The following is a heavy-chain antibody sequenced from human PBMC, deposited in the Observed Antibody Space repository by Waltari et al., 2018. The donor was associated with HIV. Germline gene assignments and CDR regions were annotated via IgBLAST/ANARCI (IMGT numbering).Heavy chain of an antibody. CDR3: VRDRLEGAFDI. CDR1: GYTFTGYY. CDR2: ISPNSGGT. V-gene: IGHV1-2*02. D-gene: IGHD3-3*01. Sequence: QVQLVPSGAEVKKPGASVKVSCRASGYTFTGYYMNWVRQAPGQGLEWMGWISPNSGGTNYAQKFQGRVTMTRDTSISTADMDLSRLRSDDTAVYYCVRDRLEGAFDIWGQGTMVTVSS. J-gene: IGHJ3*02.